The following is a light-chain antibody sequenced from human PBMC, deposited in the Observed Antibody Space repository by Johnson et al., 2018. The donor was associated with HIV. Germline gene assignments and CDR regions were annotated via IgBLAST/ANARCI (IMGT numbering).Light chain of an antibody. J-gene: IGLJ1*01. V-gene: IGLV1-51*01. CDR3: GTWDNSLSAYA. CDR2: DNT. Sequence: QSVLTQPASVSAASGQKVNISCSGSNSNIGSYYVSWYQHLPGTAPKLLIYDNTKRPSGIPDRFSGSKSDTSATLGITGLQTGDEAEYFCGTWDNSLSAYAFATGTKVTVL. CDR1: NSNIGSYY.